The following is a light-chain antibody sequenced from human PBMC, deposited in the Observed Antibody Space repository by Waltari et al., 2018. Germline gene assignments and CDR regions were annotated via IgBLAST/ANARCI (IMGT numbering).Light chain of an antibody. CDR2: GNV. CDR1: ISNIGSGYD. Sequence: QSVLTQPPSVSGAPGQRVTISCTGSISNIGSGYDLHWYPQLPGTAPKLLIYGNVVRPSGVPVRFSASKSGTSASLAITGLQAEDEADYYCQSYDDSLSGWVFGGGTKVTVL. J-gene: IGLJ3*02. V-gene: IGLV1-40*01. CDR3: QSYDDSLSGWV.